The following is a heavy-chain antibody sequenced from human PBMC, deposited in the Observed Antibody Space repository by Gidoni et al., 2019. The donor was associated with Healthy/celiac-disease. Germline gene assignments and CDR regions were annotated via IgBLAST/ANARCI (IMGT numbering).Heavy chain of an antibody. CDR1: GGTFSSYT. CDR2: IIPILVIA. Sequence: EVKKPGSSVKVSCKAAGGTFSSYTISWVRQAPGQGLEWMGRIIPILVIANYAQKVQGRVTITADKSTSTAYMELSSLRSEDTAVYYCASLFGGNLGKTAYYYYGMDVWGQGTTVTVSS. CDR3: ASLFGGNLGKTAYYYYGMDV. V-gene: IGHV1-69*02. D-gene: IGHD3-16*01. J-gene: IGHJ6*02.